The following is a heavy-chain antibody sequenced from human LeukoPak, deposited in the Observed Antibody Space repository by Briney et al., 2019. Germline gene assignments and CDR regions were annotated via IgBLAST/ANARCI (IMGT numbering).Heavy chain of an antibody. J-gene: IGHJ4*02. CDR1: GGSISSYY. CDR3: ARISTSAPYFDY. Sequence: PETLSLTCTVSGGSISSYYWSWIRQPPEKGLEWIGYIYYSGSTNYNASLKSRVTISVDTSKNHFSLKLSSVTAADTAVYYCARISTSAPYFDYWGQGTVVTVSS. CDR2: IYYSGST. V-gene: IGHV4-59*08. D-gene: IGHD6-6*01.